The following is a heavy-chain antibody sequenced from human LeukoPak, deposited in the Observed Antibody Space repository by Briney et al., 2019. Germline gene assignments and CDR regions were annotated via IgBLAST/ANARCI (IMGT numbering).Heavy chain of an antibody. CDR1: GYTFVDYY. D-gene: IGHD1-26*01. V-gene: IGHV1-2*02. Sequence: ASVKVSCKASGYTFVDYYMHWARQAPGQGLEWMGWINPNSGGTNYAQKFQGRVTMTRDTSISTAYMDLSRLKSDDTAVYFCAREAGDSATTRVDYYYSHYMDVWGTGTTVTVSS. CDR3: AREAGDSATTRVDYYYSHYMDV. CDR2: INPNSGGT. J-gene: IGHJ6*03.